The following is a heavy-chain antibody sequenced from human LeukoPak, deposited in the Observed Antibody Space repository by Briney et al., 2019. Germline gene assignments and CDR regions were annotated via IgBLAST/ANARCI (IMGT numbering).Heavy chain of an antibody. CDR2: IYYSGST. J-gene: IGHJ6*03. CDR3: ARAGIAAGNYYYYYMDV. V-gene: IGHV4-39*07. CDR1: GGSISSSSYY. D-gene: IGHD6-13*01. Sequence: SETLSLTCTVSGGSISSSSYYWGWIRQPPGKGLEWIGSIYYSGSTYYNPSLKSRFTMSVDTSKNQFSLKVSSVTAADTAVYYCARAGIAAGNYYYYYMDVWGKGTTVTISS.